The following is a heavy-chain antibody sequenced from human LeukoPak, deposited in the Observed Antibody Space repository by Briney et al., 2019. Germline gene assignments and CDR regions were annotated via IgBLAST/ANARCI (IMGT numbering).Heavy chain of an antibody. V-gene: IGHV3-23*01. D-gene: IGHD3-22*01. CDR2: ITGSGGST. J-gene: IGHJ4*02. Sequence: PGGSLRLSCAASGFTFSSYALSWVRQAPGKGLEWVSGITGSGGSTYYADSVKGRFTISRDNSKNTLYLQMNSLRAEDTAVYYCAKDQDSSGFYWVDYWGQGTLVTVSS. CDR3: AKDQDSSGFYWVDY. CDR1: GFTFSSYA.